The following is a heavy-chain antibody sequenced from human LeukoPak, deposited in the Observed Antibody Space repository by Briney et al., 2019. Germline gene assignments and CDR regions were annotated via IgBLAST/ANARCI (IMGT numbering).Heavy chain of an antibody. D-gene: IGHD1-26*01. Sequence: GGSLRLSCAASGFTSSSYSMNWVRRAPGKGLEWVSSISSSSSYIYYADSVKGRFTISRDNAKNSLYLQMNSLRAEDTAVYYCARDPYSGTYGDTYYYMDVWGKGTTVTISS. CDR1: GFTSSSYS. V-gene: IGHV3-21*01. J-gene: IGHJ6*03. CDR3: ARDPYSGTYGDTYYYMDV. CDR2: ISSSSSYI.